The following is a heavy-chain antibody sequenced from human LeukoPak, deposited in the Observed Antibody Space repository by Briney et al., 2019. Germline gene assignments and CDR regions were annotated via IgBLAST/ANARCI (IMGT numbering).Heavy chain of an antibody. CDR1: GFTVSSNY. Sequence: GGSLRLSCAASGFTVSSNYMSWVRQAPGKGLEWVSFIYSGGNTYYADSVKGRFTISRDNAKNSLYLQMNSLRAEDTAVYYCARDSKLRADSGYDLADYWGQGTLVTVSS. CDR2: IYSGGNT. V-gene: IGHV3-66*01. D-gene: IGHD5-12*01. J-gene: IGHJ4*02. CDR3: ARDSKLRADSGYDLADY.